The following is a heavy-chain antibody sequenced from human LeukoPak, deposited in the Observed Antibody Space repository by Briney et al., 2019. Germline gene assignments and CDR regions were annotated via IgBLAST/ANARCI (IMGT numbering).Heavy chain of an antibody. CDR1: GGSISFYY. CDR2: IFGRGLT. J-gene: IGHJ4*02. Sequence: ETLSLTCTVSGGSISFYYWSWIRQPAGKGLEWIGRIFGRGLTNYDPSLKSRVTMSVDTSKNLFSLNLKSVTAADTAVYYCARGREYGLYLDYWGQGILGTV. CDR3: ARGREYGLYLDY. D-gene: IGHD4-17*01. V-gene: IGHV4-4*07.